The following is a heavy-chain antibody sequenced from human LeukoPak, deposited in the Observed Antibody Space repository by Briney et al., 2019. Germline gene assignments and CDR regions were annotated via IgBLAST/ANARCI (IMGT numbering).Heavy chain of an antibody. CDR2: ITGSGGRT. Sequence: GGSLRLSCAVSGFGFSSYAMSWVRRAPGKGLEWVSAITGSGGRTYYAESVKGRFTISRDNSKNALYLQMNSLRAEDTAVYYCAKRIQSAMATGYWGQGTLVTVSS. J-gene: IGHJ4*02. CDR1: GFGFSSYA. V-gene: IGHV3-23*01. CDR3: AKRIQSAMATGY. D-gene: IGHD5-18*01.